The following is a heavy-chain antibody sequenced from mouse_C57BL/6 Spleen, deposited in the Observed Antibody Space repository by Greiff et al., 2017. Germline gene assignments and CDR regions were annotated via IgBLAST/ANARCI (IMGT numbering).Heavy chain of an antibody. CDR3: TSRYGNYEGSLFAY. J-gene: IGHJ3*01. CDR1: GYTFTDYE. D-gene: IGHD2-1*01. Sequence: VQLQQSGAELVRPGASVTLSCKASGYTFTDYEMHWVKQTPVHGLEWIGAIDPETGGTAYNQTFKGKAILTADKSSSTAYMELRSLTSEDSAVYYCTSRYGNYEGSLFAYWGQGTLVTVSA. V-gene: IGHV1-15*01. CDR2: IDPETGGT.